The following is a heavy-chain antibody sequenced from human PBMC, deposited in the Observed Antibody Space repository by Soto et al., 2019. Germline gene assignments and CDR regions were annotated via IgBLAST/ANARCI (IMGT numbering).Heavy chain of an antibody. CDR3: VSDGDYSEYFDY. J-gene: IGHJ4*02. CDR2: IYYSGST. Sequence: PSETLSLTCTVSGGSISSSSYYWGWIRQPPGKGLEWIGSIYYSGSTYYNPSLKSRVTISVYTSKNQFSLKLSSVTAADTAVYYCVSDGDYSEYFDYWGQGTLVTVSS. D-gene: IGHD4-17*01. CDR1: GGSISSSSYY. V-gene: IGHV4-39*01.